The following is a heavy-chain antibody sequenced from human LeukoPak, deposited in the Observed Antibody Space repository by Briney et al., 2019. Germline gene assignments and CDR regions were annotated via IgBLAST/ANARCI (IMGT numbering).Heavy chain of an antibody. J-gene: IGHJ4*02. CDR2: ISGRGRGGST. V-gene: IGHV3-23*01. CDR1: GFTFSSFA. CDR3: AKVGIDGSGPFDH. Sequence: GGSLRLSCAASGFTFSSFALSWVRQAPGKGLEWVSAISGRGRGGSTNYADSVKGRFTISRDNSKNTLYLQMNSLRAEDTAVYYCAKVGIDGSGPFDHWGQGTLVTVSS. D-gene: IGHD3-10*01.